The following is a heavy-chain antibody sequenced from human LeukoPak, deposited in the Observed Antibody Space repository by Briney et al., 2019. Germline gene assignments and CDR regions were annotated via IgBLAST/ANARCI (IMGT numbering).Heavy chain of an antibody. J-gene: IGHJ4*02. V-gene: IGHV4-59*08. D-gene: IGHD5-12*01. Sequence: PSETLSLTWTVSGGSISSYYWSWIRQPPGKGLEWIGYIYYSGSTNYNPSLKSRVTISVDTSKNQFSLILSSVTAADTAVYYCARRHSGYDFGVFDYWGQGALVTVSS. CDR2: IYYSGST. CDR3: ARRHSGYDFGVFDY. CDR1: GGSISSYY.